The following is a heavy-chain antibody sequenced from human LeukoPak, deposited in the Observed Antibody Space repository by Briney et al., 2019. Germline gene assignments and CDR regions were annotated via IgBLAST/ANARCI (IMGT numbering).Heavy chain of an antibody. CDR1: GYSISSGYY. CDR2: IYHSGST. Sequence: SETLSLTCTVSGYSISSGYYWGWIRQPPGKGLEWIGSIYHSGSTYYKPSLKSRVTISVDTSKNQFSLKLSSVTAADTAVYYCARGNYGSGSYQAPSLDYYMDVWGKGTTVTVSS. J-gene: IGHJ6*03. V-gene: IGHV4-38-2*02. D-gene: IGHD3-10*01. CDR3: ARGNYGSGSYQAPSLDYYMDV.